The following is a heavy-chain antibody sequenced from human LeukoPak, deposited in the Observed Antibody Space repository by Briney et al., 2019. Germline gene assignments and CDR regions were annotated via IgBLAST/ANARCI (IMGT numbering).Heavy chain of an antibody. CDR3: ARDRRDGNNLAFHFDY. V-gene: IGHV3-30*04. Sequence: GGSLRLSCAASEFIFSRYAMHWVRQAPGKGLEWVAILPYDDTNEYYADSVAGRFTISRDNSKNTLYLQMNSLRPDDTAVYYCARDRRDGNNLAFHFDYWGQGALVTVSS. D-gene: IGHD5-24*01. CDR2: LPYDDTNE. CDR1: EFIFSRYA. J-gene: IGHJ4*02.